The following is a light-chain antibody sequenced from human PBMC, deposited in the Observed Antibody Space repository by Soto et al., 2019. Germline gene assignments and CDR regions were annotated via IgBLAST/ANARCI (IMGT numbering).Light chain of an antibody. CDR1: IRDIGFYNY. J-gene: IGLJ1*01. Sequence: QSALTQPASLSGSPGQSLTISCTGTIRDIGFYNYVSWYQQYPGNAPKLIIFDVSNRPSGVSGRFSGSKSGNTASLTISGLLPEDGADYYCSSYTTRSTYVYGSGTKATVL. V-gene: IGLV2-14*03. CDR3: SSYTTRSTYV. CDR2: DVS.